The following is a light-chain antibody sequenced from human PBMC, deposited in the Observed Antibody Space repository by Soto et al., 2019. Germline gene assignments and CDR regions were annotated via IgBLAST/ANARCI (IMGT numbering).Light chain of an antibody. Sequence: DIQMTQSPSTLSASVGDGVTITCRASQTITTSLAWYQQKPGKAPKLLIYKASSLESGVPSRFSGSGSGTEFTLTISSLQPDDFATYYCQQYDSYSVRTFGQGPRWKS. J-gene: IGKJ1*01. CDR1: QTITTS. CDR3: QQYDSYSVRT. CDR2: KAS. V-gene: IGKV1-5*03.